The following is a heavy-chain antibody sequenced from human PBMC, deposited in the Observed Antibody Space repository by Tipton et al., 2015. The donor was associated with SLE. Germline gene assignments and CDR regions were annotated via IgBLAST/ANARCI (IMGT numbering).Heavy chain of an antibody. J-gene: IGHJ4*02. CDR1: EFTFSNYE. Sequence: QLVQSGGGFVQPGGSVRLSCAASEFTFSNYEMNWVRQAPGKGLEWVSYIDNVGRTKVYADSVKGRFTVSRDNSKNTLYLQMNRLRVEDTAVYYCAGGTGAYFDHWGQGTLVTVSS. V-gene: IGHV3-48*03. D-gene: IGHD3-16*01. CDR3: AGGTGAYFDH. CDR2: IDNVGRTK.